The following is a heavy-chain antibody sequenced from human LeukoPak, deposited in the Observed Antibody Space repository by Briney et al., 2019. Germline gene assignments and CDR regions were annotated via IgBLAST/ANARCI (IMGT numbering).Heavy chain of an antibody. D-gene: IGHD3-10*01. CDR1: GYTFTSYG. CDR3: ARSQYGSGSYSPFDY. Sequence: ASVKVSCKASGYTFTSYGISWVRQAPGQGLEWMGWISTYNGNTNYAQNLQGRVTMTTDTSTSTAYMDLRSLRSDDTAVYYCARSQYGSGSYSPFDYWGQGTLATVSS. J-gene: IGHJ4*02. V-gene: IGHV1-18*01. CDR2: ISTYNGNT.